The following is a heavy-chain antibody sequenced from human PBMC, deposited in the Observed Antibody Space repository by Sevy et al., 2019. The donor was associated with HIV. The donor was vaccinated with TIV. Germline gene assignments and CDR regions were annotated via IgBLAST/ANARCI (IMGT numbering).Heavy chain of an antibody. CDR1: GGSISSGDYY. CDR2: IYYSGST. D-gene: IGHD1-26*01. Sequence: SETLLLTCTVSGGSISSGDYYWSWIRQPPGKGLEWIGYIYYSGSTYYNPSLKSRVTISVDTSKNRFSLKLSSVTAADTAVYYCARGIDVGWFDPWGQGTLVTVSS. J-gene: IGHJ5*02. V-gene: IGHV4-30-4*01. CDR3: ARGIDVGWFDP.